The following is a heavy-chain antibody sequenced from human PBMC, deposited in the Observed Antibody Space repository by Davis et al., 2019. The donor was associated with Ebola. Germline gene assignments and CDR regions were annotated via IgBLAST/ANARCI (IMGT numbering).Heavy chain of an antibody. V-gene: IGHV3-74*01. J-gene: IGHJ4*02. CDR1: GFTFSNSW. CDR2: INRDGSTT. D-gene: IGHD2-15*01. Sequence: GESLKIPCAAPGFTFSNSWIHWVRQAPGEGLVWVSRINRDGSTTGYADSVKGRFTISRDKAKNTLYLQMNSLRAEDTALYYCARAGLGGSYNYWGQGTLVTVSS. CDR3: ARAGLGGSYNY.